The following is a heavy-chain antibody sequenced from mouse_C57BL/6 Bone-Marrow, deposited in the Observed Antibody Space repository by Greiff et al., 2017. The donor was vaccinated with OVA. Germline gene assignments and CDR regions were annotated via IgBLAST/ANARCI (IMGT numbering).Heavy chain of an antibody. D-gene: IGHD4-1*01. J-gene: IGHJ2*01. CDR3: ARKGLGPYYFDY. V-gene: IGHV1-42*01. CDR2: INPSTGGT. Sequence: EVQLQQSGPELVKPGASVKISCKASGYSFTGYYMNWVKQSPEKSLEWIGEINPSTGGTTYNQKFKAKATLTVDKSSSTAYMQLKSLTSEDSAVYYCARKGLGPYYFDYWGQGTTLTVSS. CDR1: GYSFTGYY.